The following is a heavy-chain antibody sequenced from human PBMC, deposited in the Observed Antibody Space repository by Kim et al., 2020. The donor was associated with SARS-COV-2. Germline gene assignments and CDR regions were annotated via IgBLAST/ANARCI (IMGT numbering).Heavy chain of an antibody. CDR3: ARTGPDFGSVWYSPLRSEYMDV. CDR1: GDRVSSNSAA. D-gene: IGHD6-19*01. J-gene: IGHJ6*02. Sequence: SQTLSLTCAISGDRVSSNSAAWNWIRQSPSRGLEWLGRTYYRSKWYNDYAVSVKSRLTINPDTSKNQFSLQLNSVTPEDTAVYYCARTGPDFGSVWYSPLRSEYMDVWGQGTTVTVSS. V-gene: IGHV6-1*01. CDR2: TYYRSKWYN.